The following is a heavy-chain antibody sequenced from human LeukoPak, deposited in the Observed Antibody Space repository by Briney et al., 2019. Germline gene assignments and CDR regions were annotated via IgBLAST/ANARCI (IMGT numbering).Heavy chain of an antibody. Sequence: SETLSLTCTVSGGSISSYYWSWIRQPPGNGLEWIGYIYYSGSTNYNPSLKSRVTISVDTSKNQFSLKLSSVTAADTAVYYCARSRTWYYDFWSGYPTSYYFDYWGQGTLVTVSS. D-gene: IGHD3-3*01. CDR1: GGSISSYY. CDR2: IYYSGST. V-gene: IGHV4-59*01. CDR3: ARSRTWYYDFWSGYPTSYYFDY. J-gene: IGHJ4*02.